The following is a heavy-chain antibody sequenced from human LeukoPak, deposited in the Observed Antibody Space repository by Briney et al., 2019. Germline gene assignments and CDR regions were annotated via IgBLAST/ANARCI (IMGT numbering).Heavy chain of an antibody. J-gene: IGHJ6*03. CDR2: ISGSGGST. CDR3: AKGGGYEAQYYYYYMDV. D-gene: IGHD5-12*01. V-gene: IGHV3-23*01. Sequence: GGSLRLSCAASGFTFSSYGMSWVRQAPGKGLEWVSAISGSGGSTYYADSVKGRFTISRDNSKNTLYLQMNSLRPEDTAVYYCAKGGGYEAQYYYYYMDVWGKGTTVTISS. CDR1: GFTFSSYG.